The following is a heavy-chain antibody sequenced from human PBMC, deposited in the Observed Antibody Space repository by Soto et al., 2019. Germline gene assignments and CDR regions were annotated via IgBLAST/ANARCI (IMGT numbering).Heavy chain of an antibody. CDR3: ATAGNYDSSGRDF. Sequence: GASVKVSCKAFGFIFNNYAISWVRQAPGQGLEWMGWISANSGNTNYAQKLQGRVTMTTDTSTSTAYMELRSLRSDDTAVHYCATAGNYDSSGRDFWGQGTLVTVSS. CDR1: GFIFNNYA. D-gene: IGHD3-22*01. J-gene: IGHJ4*02. V-gene: IGHV1-18*04. CDR2: ISANSGNT.